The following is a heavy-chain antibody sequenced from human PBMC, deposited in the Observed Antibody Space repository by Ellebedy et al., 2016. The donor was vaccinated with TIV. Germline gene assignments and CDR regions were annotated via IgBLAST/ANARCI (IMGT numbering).Heavy chain of an antibody. CDR3: ARDEMPPPIAAAGDYYYNGMDV. J-gene: IGHJ6*02. V-gene: IGHV3-66*01. D-gene: IGHD6-13*01. Sequence: GESLKISCAASEFTVSSNYMSWVRQAPGKGLEWVSVIYSGGTTHYADSVKGRFTISRDNSKNTLYLQMNSLRAEDTAVYYCARDEMPPPIAAAGDYYYNGMDVWGQGTTVTVSS. CDR1: EFTVSSNY. CDR2: IYSGGTT.